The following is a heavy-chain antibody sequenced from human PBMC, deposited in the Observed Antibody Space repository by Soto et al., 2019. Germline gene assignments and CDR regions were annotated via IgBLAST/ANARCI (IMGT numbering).Heavy chain of an antibody. CDR2: ISGSGGIT. D-gene: IGHD5-18*01. CDR3: AKEDTAMPGNRFDY. Sequence: GGSLRLSCAASGFTFSNYAMTWVRQAPGKGLEWVSFISGSGGITYYADSVKGRFTISRDNSKNSLYLQMNSLRAEDTAVYYCAKEDTAMPGNRFDYWGQGTLVTVSS. J-gene: IGHJ4*02. CDR1: GFTFSNYA. V-gene: IGHV3-23*01.